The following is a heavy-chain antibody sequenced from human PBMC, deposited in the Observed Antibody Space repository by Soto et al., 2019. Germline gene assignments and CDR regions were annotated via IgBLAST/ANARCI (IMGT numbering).Heavy chain of an antibody. CDR3: ARQGEDDSGSYYNAWGGVKRDYMDV. J-gene: IGHJ6*03. CDR2: MNPSGRNT. D-gene: IGHD3-10*01. V-gene: IGHV1-8*01. CDR1: GLAFPIDD. Sequence: ASVKVSCKASGLAFPIDDIIWVRQTIGQGLEFMGWMNPSGRNTGYAQKFQGRATFTWNTPTSTAYMDLSGLRSEDTAVYYCARQGEDDSGSYYNAWGGVKRDYMDVWGKGTTVTVSS.